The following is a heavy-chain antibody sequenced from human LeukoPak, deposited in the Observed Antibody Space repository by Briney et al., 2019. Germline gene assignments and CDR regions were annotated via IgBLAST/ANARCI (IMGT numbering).Heavy chain of an antibody. CDR3: ARSPGYSSGWAHYYYYYYMDV. CDR2: IKQDGSEK. D-gene: IGHD6-19*01. Sequence: PGGSLRLSCAASGFTFSSYWMSWVRQAPGKGLEWVANIKQDGSEKYYVDSVKGRFTISRDNAKNSLYLQMNSLRAEDTAVYYCARSPGYSSGWAHYYYYYYMDVWGKGTTVTVSS. J-gene: IGHJ6*03. V-gene: IGHV3-7*01. CDR1: GFTFSSYW.